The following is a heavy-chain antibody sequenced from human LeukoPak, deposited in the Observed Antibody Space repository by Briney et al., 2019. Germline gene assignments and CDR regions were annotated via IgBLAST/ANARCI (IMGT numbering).Heavy chain of an antibody. CDR2: IRYDGKIK. CDR3: AKDHSMGAIH. J-gene: IGHJ4*02. CDR1: GFTFSSYG. V-gene: IGHV3-30*02. D-gene: IGHD1-26*01. Sequence: GGSLRLSCAASGFTFSSYGMHWLRQAPGKGLYWVAFIRYDGKIKYYADTVKGRFTIPRDNSKNTLYLQMSSLRAEDTAVYYCAKDHSMGAIHWGQGTLVTVSS.